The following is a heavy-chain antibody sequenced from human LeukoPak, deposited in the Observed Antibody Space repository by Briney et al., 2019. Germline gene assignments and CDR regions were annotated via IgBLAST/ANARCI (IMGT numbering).Heavy chain of an antibody. J-gene: IGHJ6*03. Sequence: ASVKVSCKASGGTFSSYAISWVRQAPGQGLEWMGGIIPIFGTANYAQKFQGRVTITADESTSTAYMELSSLRSEDTAVYYCARAYSGYDSGDYYYYYMDVWGKGTTVTLSS. D-gene: IGHD5-12*01. V-gene: IGHV1-69*13. CDR2: IIPIFGTA. CDR1: GGTFSSYA. CDR3: ARAYSGYDSGDYYYYYMDV.